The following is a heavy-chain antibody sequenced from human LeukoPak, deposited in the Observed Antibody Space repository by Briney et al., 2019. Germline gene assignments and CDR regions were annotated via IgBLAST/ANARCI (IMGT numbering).Heavy chain of an antibody. V-gene: IGHV4-34*01. CDR2: VNHTGST. CDR1: GGSFSGYF. CDR3: AGRYLYYYHYYMDI. J-gene: IGHJ6*03. D-gene: IGHD2-2*02. Sequence: SETLSLTCAVYGGSFSGYFWNWIRQSPGKGLEWIGEVNHTGSTNYDPSLRSRVVISVDTSKNQFSLKLTSMTAADTAVYYCAGRYLYYYHYYMDIWGKGTTVAVSS.